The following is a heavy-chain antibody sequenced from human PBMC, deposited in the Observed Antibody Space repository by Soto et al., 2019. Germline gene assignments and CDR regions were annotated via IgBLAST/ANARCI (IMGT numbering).Heavy chain of an antibody. CDR1: GGSISSGDYY. V-gene: IGHV4-30-4*01. J-gene: IGHJ6*02. D-gene: IGHD3-3*01. CDR2: IYYSGST. CDR3: ARAILEWSTDYYGMDV. Sequence: PSETLSLTCTVSGGSISSGDYYWSWIRQPPGKGLEWIGYIYYSGSTYYNPSLKSRVTISVDTSKNQFSLKLRSVTAADTAVYYCARAILEWSTDYYGMDVWGQGTTVTVSS.